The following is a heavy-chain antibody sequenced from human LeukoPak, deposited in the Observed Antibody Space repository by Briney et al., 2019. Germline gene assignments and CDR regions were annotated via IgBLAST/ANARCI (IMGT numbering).Heavy chain of an antibody. J-gene: IGHJ6*03. CDR3: ARGLSSSRTRYYYMDV. CDR1: GGSFSDYY. Sequence: PSETLSLTCAVYGGSFSDYYWSWIRQPPGKGLEWIGEINHSGSTNYNPSLKSRVTISVDTSKNQFSLKLSSVTAADTAVYYCARGLSSSRTRYYYMDVWGKGTTVTVSS. D-gene: IGHD6-13*01. V-gene: IGHV4-34*01. CDR2: INHSGST.